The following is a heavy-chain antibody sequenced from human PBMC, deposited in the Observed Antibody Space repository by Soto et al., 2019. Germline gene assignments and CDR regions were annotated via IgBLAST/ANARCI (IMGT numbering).Heavy chain of an antibody. CDR2: MNPNSGNT. Sequence: ASVKVSCKASGYTFTSYDINWVRQATGQGLEWMGWMNPNSGNTGYAQKFQGRVTMTRNTSISTAYMELSSLRSEDTAVYYCARGLRLLWFGEPSNWFDPWGQGTLVTVSS. CDR1: GYTFTSYD. D-gene: IGHD3-10*01. V-gene: IGHV1-8*01. J-gene: IGHJ5*02. CDR3: ARGLRLLWFGEPSNWFDP.